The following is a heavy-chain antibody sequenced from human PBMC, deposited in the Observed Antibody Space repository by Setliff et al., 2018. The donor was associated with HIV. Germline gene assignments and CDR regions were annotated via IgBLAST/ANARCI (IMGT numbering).Heavy chain of an antibody. CDR2: IYYTGDT. J-gene: IGHJ3*02. CDR1: GGSISSGDHY. D-gene: IGHD5-18*01. Sequence: SETLSLTCTVSGGSISSGDHYWAWIRQSPGKGLEWIGYIYYTGDTYYRSYLETPVTISVATSNNQFSLRLKSVTAADTAVYYCARAEWIQLWFGAFDIWGQGTMVTVSS. CDR3: ARAEWIQLWFGAFDI. V-gene: IGHV4-30-4*08.